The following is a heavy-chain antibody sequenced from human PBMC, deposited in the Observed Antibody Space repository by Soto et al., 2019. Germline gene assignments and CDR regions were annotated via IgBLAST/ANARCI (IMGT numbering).Heavy chain of an antibody. CDR3: PRVKTYTLDT. CDR2: INWNGGST. J-gene: IGHJ5*02. V-gene: IGHV3-20*04. Sequence: PGGSLRLSCAASGFTFDDYGMSWVRQAPGKGMEWVSGINWNGGSTGYADSVKGRFTISRDNAKNSLYLQMNSLRAEDTALYYYPRVKTYTLDTWAKETLAPFSQ. D-gene: IGHD2-2*02. CDR1: GFTFDDYG.